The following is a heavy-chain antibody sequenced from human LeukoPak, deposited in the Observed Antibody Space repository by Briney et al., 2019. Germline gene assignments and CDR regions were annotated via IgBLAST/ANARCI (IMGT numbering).Heavy chain of an antibody. CDR1: GGSFSGYY. CDR3: ARVASAYSSGWNVDY. Sequence: ASETLSLTCAVYGGSFSGYYWSWIRQPPGKGLEWIGEINHSGSTNYNPSLKSRVTISVDTSKNQFSLKLSSVTAADTAVYYCARVASAYSSGWNVDYWGQGTLVTVSS. D-gene: IGHD6-19*01. J-gene: IGHJ4*02. CDR2: INHSGST. V-gene: IGHV4-34*01.